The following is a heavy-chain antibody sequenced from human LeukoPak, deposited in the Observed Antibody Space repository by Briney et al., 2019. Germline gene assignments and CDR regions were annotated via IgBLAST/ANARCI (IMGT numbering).Heavy chain of an antibody. V-gene: IGHV3-23*01. CDR1: GFTFSSDA. Sequence: GGSLRLSCVASGFTFSSDAMSWVRQAPGKGLEWVSGISGSGGNTYYADSVKGRFTISRDNSKNTLYLQMNSLRAEDTAVYYCAKDLSGGSSYAFDIWGQGTMVTVSS. CDR2: ISGSGGNT. D-gene: IGHD2-15*01. J-gene: IGHJ3*02. CDR3: AKDLSGGSSYAFDI.